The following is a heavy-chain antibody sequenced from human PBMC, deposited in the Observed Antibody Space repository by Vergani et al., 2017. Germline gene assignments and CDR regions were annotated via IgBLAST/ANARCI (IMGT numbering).Heavy chain of an antibody. CDR2: IYPADSDT. CDR1: EYSFGNYC. J-gene: IGHJ4*02. D-gene: IGHD1-1*01. CDR3: ARHTTYTDS. V-gene: IGHV5-51*01. Sequence: EVALVQSGPEMRKPGESLKISCKGSEYSFGNYCIGWVRQMRGKGLEWMGIIYPADSDTRYSPSFQGQVTISADKSISTAFLQWDSLKASDTALYYCARHTTYTDSWGQGTLVTVSS.